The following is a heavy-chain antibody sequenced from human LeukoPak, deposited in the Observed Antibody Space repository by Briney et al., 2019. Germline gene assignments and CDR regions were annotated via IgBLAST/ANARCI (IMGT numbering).Heavy chain of an antibody. J-gene: IGHJ4*02. CDR3: ANGPHYYGSGSYYKTY. D-gene: IGHD3-10*01. Sequence: GRSLRLSCAASGFTFSSYGMHWVRQAPGKGLEWVAVISYDGSNKYYADSVKGRFTISRDNSKNTLYPQMNSLRAEDTAVYYCANGPHYYGSGSYYKTYWGQGTLVTVSS. CDR1: GFTFSSYG. V-gene: IGHV3-30*18. CDR2: ISYDGSNK.